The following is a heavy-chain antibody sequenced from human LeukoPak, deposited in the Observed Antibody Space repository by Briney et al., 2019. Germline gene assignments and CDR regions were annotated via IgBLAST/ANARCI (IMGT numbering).Heavy chain of an antibody. J-gene: IGHJ4*02. Sequence: SVKVSCKASGGTFSSYAISWVRQAPGQGLEWMGGIIPIFGTANYAQKFQGRVTITADESTSTAYMELSSLRSEDTAVYYCARNDWGAYYFDYRGQGTLVTVSS. V-gene: IGHV1-69*13. CDR1: GGTFSSYA. CDR3: ARNDWGAYYFDY. CDR2: IIPIFGTA. D-gene: IGHD7-27*01.